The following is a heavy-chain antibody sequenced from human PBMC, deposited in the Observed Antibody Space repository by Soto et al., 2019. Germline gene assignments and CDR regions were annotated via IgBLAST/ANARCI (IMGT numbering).Heavy chain of an antibody. CDR2: VHYSGST. CDR1: GHSFRKGGSY. Sequence: TVSLTSTVSGHSFRKGGSYWSWTRQSPRKGPDWIGNVHYSGSTNYNRSLKNRVTISVDTSKNQFSLKLSSVTAADTAVYSRANYLQYPYGPGHYDDYGMDVWGQGTTVTVSS. D-gene: IGHD3-10*01. CDR3: ANYLQYPYGPGHYDDYGMDV. V-gene: IGHV4-61*08. J-gene: IGHJ6*02.